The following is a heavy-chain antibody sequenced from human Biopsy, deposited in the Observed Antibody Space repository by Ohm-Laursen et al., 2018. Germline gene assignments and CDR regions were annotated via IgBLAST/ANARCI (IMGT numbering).Heavy chain of an antibody. D-gene: IGHD3-3*01. V-gene: IGHV3-7*03. J-gene: IGHJ4*02. CDR2: IKYDGSEK. CDR1: GFTFSSYW. CDR3: VRGYSSSWSGYLDH. Sequence: GSLRLSCAASGFTFSSYWMSWVRQAPGKGLEWVANIKYDGSEKSCVDSVKGRFTISRDNAKNSLFLQMNSLTTEDTALYYCVRGYSSSWSGYLDHWGQGTLVTVSS.